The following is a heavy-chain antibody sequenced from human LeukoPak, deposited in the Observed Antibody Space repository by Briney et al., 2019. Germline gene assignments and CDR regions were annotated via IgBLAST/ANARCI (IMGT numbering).Heavy chain of an antibody. CDR1: GGSFSGYH. J-gene: IGHJ4*02. V-gene: IGHV4-34*01. Sequence: PSETLSLTCAVYGGSFSGYHWSWIRQPPGKGLEWIGEINHSGSTNYNPSLKSRVTISVDTSKNQFSLKLSSVTAADTAVYYCARYYGSGSYHATSFDYWGQGTLVTVSS. CDR3: ARYYGSGSYHATSFDY. D-gene: IGHD3-10*01. CDR2: INHSGST.